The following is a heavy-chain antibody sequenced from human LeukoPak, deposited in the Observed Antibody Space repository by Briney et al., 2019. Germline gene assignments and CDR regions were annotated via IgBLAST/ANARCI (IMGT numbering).Heavy chain of an antibody. CDR1: AFTFSRYG. D-gene: IGHD3-16*01. CDR3: VKDATWGGFDY. V-gene: IGHV3-30*02. Sequence: GGSLRLSCAASAFTFSRYGMHWVRQAPGKGLEWVAFIRYDGNNKYYADSVKGRFTVSRDNSRSTLFLQMNSLRVDDTALYYCVKDATWGGFDYWGQGTLVTVSS. J-gene: IGHJ4*02. CDR2: IRYDGNNK.